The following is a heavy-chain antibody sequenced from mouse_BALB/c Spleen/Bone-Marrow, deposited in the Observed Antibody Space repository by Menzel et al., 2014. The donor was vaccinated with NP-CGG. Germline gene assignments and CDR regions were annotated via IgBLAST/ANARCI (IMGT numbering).Heavy chain of an antibody. CDR2: INPSSGYT. V-gene: IGHV1-4*02. J-gene: IGHJ3*01. CDR1: GYTFTSYT. Sequence: QVQLQQPAAELARPGASVKMSCKASGYTFTSYTVHWVKQRPGQGLEWIGYINPSSGYTEYNQRFKDKTTLTADKSSSTAYMQLSSLTSEDSAVYFCARYWFAYWGQGTLVTVSA. CDR3: ARYWFAY.